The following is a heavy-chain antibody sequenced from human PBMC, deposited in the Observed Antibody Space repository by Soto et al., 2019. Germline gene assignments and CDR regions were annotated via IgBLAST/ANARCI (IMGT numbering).Heavy chain of an antibody. CDR2: ISGSGGST. J-gene: IGHJ6*02. CDR1: GFTFSSYA. V-gene: IGHV3-23*01. D-gene: IGHD6-13*01. Sequence: GGSLRLSCAASGFTFSSYAMSWVRRAPGKGLEWVSAISGSGGSTYYADSVKGRFTISRDNSKNTLYLQMNSLRAEDTAVYYCAKSAQLVRGYYYYGMDVWGQGTTVTVSS. CDR3: AKSAQLVRGYYYYGMDV.